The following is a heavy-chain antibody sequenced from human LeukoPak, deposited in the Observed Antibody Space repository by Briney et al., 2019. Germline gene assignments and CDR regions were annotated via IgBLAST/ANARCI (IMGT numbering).Heavy chain of an antibody. D-gene: IGHD6-19*01. Sequence: SVKVSCKASGYTFTGYYMHWVRQAPGKGLEWMGGFDPEDGETIYAQKFQGRVTMTEDTSTDTAYMELSSLRSEDTAVYYCATGSSGWQAYLFDYWGQGTLVTVSS. V-gene: IGHV1-24*01. CDR2: FDPEDGET. CDR1: GYTFTGYY. J-gene: IGHJ4*02. CDR3: ATGSSGWQAYLFDY.